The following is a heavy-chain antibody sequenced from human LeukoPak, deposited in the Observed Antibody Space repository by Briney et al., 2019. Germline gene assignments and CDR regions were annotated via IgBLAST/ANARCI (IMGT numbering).Heavy chain of an antibody. Sequence: SETLSLTCTVSGYSISSGYYWGWIRPPPGKGLEWIGSIYHSGSTFYNPSLKSRVTISVDTSQNQFSLKLTSVTAADTAVYYCARHSRGGVVTASYYYGMDVWGQGTTVTVSS. CDR1: GYSISSGYY. CDR2: IYHSGST. J-gene: IGHJ6*02. CDR3: ARHSRGGVVTASYYYGMDV. D-gene: IGHD2-21*02. V-gene: IGHV4-38-2*02.